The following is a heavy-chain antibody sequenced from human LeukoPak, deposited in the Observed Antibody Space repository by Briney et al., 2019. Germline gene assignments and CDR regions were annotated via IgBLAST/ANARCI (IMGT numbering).Heavy chain of an antibody. D-gene: IGHD3-3*01. Sequence: GGSLRLSCAASGFTFSSYWMSWVRQAPGKGLEWVANIKQDGSEKYYVDSVKGRFTIPRDNAKNSLYLQMNSLRAEDTAVYYCARDMFRYDFWPSAVFDYWGQGTLVTVSS. CDR1: GFTFSSYW. J-gene: IGHJ4*02. CDR2: IKQDGSEK. CDR3: ARDMFRYDFWPSAVFDY. V-gene: IGHV3-7*01.